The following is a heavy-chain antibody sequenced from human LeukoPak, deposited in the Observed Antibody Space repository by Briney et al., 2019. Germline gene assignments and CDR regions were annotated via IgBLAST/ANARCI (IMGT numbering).Heavy chain of an antibody. CDR2: ISGYQGST. Sequence: ASVKVSCKASGYIFTNYGITWVRQAPGQGLEWMGWISGYQGSTKYAQNFQGRVTMTIDTSTSTAYMDLRSLRSDDTAIYFCARSGLGTITAGPFNYWGQGTLVAVSS. J-gene: IGHJ4*02. D-gene: IGHD5-24*01. CDR1: GYIFTNYG. V-gene: IGHV1-18*01. CDR3: ARSGLGTITAGPFNY.